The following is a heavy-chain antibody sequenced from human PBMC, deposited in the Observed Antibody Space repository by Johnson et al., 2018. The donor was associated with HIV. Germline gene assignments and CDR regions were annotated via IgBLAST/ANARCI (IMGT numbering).Heavy chain of an antibody. V-gene: IGHV3-30*19. J-gene: IGHJ3*02. CDR3: ARRGYSSSGGAFDI. D-gene: IGHD6-6*01. CDR1: GFTFRNYG. Sequence: VESGGGVVQPGRSLRLSCAASGFTFRNYGMHWVRQAPGKGLEWVAFIRYDGNNKYYADSVKGRFTISRDNSKNTLYLQRNSLRAEDTAVYYCARRGYSSSGGAFDIWGQGTMVTVSS. CDR2: IRYDGNNK.